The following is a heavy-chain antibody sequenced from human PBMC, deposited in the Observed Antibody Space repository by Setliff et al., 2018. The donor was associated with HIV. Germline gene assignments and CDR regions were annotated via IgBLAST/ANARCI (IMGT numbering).Heavy chain of an antibody. V-gene: IGHV1-18*01. CDR2: ISAYNGNT. CDR1: GYTFTSYG. J-gene: IGHJ3*02. Sequence: ASVKVSCKASGYTFTSYGISWVRQAPGQGLEWVGWISAYNGNTNYAQKLQGRVTMTTDTSTSTAYMELRSLRSDDTAVYYCARMIVLSASSPPNAFDIWGQGTMVT. D-gene: IGHD3-22*01. CDR3: ARMIVLSASSPPNAFDI.